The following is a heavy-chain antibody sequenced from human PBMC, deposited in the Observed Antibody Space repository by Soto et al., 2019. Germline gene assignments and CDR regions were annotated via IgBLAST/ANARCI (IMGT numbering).Heavy chain of an antibody. Sequence: QVHLVESGGGVVQPGRSLRLSCVASGFNFGTYAIHWVRQAPGKGLQWVALIAYDGSNTYYADSVKGRFTISRDNSKNTLHLQMNSLRPEDTGVYFCARVTPGNNLYYFSGLDVWGQGTSVTVSS. CDR3: ARVTPGNNLYYFSGLDV. J-gene: IGHJ6*02. V-gene: IGHV3-30-3*01. D-gene: IGHD1-1*01. CDR1: GFNFGTYA. CDR2: IAYDGSNT.